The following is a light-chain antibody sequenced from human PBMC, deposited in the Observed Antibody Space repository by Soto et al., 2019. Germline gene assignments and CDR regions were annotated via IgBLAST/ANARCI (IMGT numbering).Light chain of an antibody. CDR1: SRDVGGYNY. J-gene: IGLJ2*01. CDR2: EVN. V-gene: IGLV2-14*01. CDR3: SSYTRSSTRI. Sequence: QSALTQPASVSGSPGQSITISCTGNSRDVGGYNYVSWYQQYPGKAPKLMIYEVNNRPSGISNRFSGSKSGNTASLTISGLQPEDEADYYCSSYTRSSTRIFGGGTKLTVL.